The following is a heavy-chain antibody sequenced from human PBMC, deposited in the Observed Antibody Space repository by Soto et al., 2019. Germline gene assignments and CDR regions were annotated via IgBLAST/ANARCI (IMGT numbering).Heavy chain of an antibody. CDR2: INHSGST. CDR3: ARGIAAAGRYYYYYSGMDV. CDR1: GGSFSGYY. D-gene: IGHD6-13*01. V-gene: IGHV4-34*01. Sequence: QVQLQQWGAGLLKPSETLSLTCAVYGGSFSGYYWSWIRQPPGKGLEWIGEINHSGSTNYNPSLKSRVTISVDTSKNQFSLKLSSVTAADTAVYYCARGIAAAGRYYYYYSGMDVWGQGTTVTVSS. J-gene: IGHJ6*02.